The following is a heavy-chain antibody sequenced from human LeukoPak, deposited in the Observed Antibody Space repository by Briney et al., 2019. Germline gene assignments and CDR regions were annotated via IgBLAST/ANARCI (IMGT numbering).Heavy chain of an antibody. CDR1: GFTFSSYG. J-gene: IGHJ4*02. CDR2: IWDDGSEK. D-gene: IGHD6-6*01. CDR3: ARVRIPYSSSSLIDY. Sequence: GTSLRLSCAASGFTFSSYGMHWVRQAPGKGLEWVAVIWDDGSEKYYADSVKGRFTISRDNAKNSLYLQMNSLRAEDTAVYYCARVRIPYSSSSLIDYWGQGTLVTVSS. V-gene: IGHV3-33*01.